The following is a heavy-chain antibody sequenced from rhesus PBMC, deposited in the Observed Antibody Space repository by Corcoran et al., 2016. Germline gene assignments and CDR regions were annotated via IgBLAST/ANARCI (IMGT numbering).Heavy chain of an antibody. D-gene: IGHD3S6*01. V-gene: IGHV4-147*01. CDR1: GGSISDSSY. J-gene: IGHJ4*01. CDR2: IYGRGGNT. CDR3: ARDPRRGYYFDY. Sequence: QVQLQESGPGLVKPSETLSLTCTVSGGSISDSSYWNWIRQPPGKGLEWMGRIYGRGGNTSYNPSLKSRVTISKDTSKNQFSRKLSSVTAADTAVYYCARDPRRGYYFDYWGQGVLVTVSS.